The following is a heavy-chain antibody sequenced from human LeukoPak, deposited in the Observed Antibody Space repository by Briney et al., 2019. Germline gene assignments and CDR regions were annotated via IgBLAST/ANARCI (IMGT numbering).Heavy chain of an antibody. V-gene: IGHV3-7*01. D-gene: IGHD3/OR15-3a*01. CDR2: IKGDESEI. CDR1: GFTFSDSW. CDR3: GRSIWTHNCFTTDV. Sequence: GGSLRLSCVASGFTFSDSWMTWVRQAPGKGLEWVANIKGDESEICQVGSVRGRFTISRDNARNSLYLQMHSLRDEDSAVYYCGRSIWTHNCFTTDVWGQGNTVTVSS. J-gene: IGHJ6*02.